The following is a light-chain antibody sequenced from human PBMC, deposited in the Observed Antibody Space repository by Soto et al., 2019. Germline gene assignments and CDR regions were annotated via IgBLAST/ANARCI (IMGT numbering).Light chain of an antibody. J-gene: IGKJ3*01. CDR2: WAS. CDR1: QTVLYSSNNKNY. Sequence: SPLSCWSSQTVLYSSNNKNYLAWYQQKPGQPPRLLISWASTRESGVPDRFSGSGSVTDFTLTISSLQAEDVAVYYCQQYFSAPFTFGPGTKVDIK. CDR3: QQYFSAPFT. V-gene: IGKV4-1*01.